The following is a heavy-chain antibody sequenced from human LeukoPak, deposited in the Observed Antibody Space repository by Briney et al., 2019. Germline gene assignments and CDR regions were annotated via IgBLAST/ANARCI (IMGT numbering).Heavy chain of an antibody. J-gene: IGHJ4*02. CDR2: ISWNSGSI. V-gene: IGHV3-9*01. D-gene: IGHD3-22*01. Sequence: GRSLRLSCAASGFTFDDYAMHWVRQAPGKGLEGVSGISWNSGSIGYADSVKGRFTISRDNAKNSLYLQMNSLRAEDTALYYCERDRRGGESYDVVDYWGQGTLVTVSS. CDR1: GFTFDDYA. CDR3: ERDRRGGESYDVVDY.